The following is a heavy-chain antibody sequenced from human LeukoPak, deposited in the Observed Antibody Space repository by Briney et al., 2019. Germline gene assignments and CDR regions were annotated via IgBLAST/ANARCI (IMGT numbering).Heavy chain of an antibody. Sequence: GRSLRLSCAASGFTFSSYGMHWVRQAPGKGLEWVAVIWYDGSNKYYADSVKGRFTISRDNSKNTLYLQMNSLRAEDTAVYYCAKDGGASYGYLVYWGQGTLVTVSS. V-gene: IGHV3-33*06. CDR2: IWYDGSNK. CDR1: GFTFSSYG. CDR3: AKDGGASYGYLVY. D-gene: IGHD5-18*01. J-gene: IGHJ4*02.